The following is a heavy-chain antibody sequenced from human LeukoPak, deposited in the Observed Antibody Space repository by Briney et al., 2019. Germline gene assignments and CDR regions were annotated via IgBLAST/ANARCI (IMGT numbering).Heavy chain of an antibody. D-gene: IGHD2-2*01. J-gene: IGHJ4*02. Sequence: PGGSLRLSCAASGFTVSSNYMSWVRQAPGKGLEWVSVIYPEGSTYYADSVKARFTISRDNSKGTLYLQMNSLRAEDTAVYYCARSGTRYCTGTSCRSYIDYWGQGTLVTVSS. V-gene: IGHV3-66*01. CDR1: GFTVSSNY. CDR3: ARSGTRYCTGTSCRSYIDY. CDR2: IYPEGST.